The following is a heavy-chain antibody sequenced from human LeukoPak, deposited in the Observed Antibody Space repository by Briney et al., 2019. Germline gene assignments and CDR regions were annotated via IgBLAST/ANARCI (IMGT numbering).Heavy chain of an antibody. Sequence: PGGSLRLSCAASGFTVSSNYMSWVRQAPGRGLEWVSSISSSSKYIYYADSVKGRFTISRDNAKNSLYLQMNSLTAEDTAVYYCARGRYYDSSGYYRYYGLDVWGQGTTVTVSS. CDR2: ISSSSKYI. J-gene: IGHJ6*02. D-gene: IGHD3-22*01. CDR1: GFTVSSNY. V-gene: IGHV3-21*01. CDR3: ARGRYYDSSGYYRYYGLDV.